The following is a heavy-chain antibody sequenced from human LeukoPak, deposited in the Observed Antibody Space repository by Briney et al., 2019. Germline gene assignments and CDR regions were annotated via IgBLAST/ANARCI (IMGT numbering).Heavy chain of an antibody. Sequence: GGSLRLSCAASGFTFSSYAMGWVRQAPGKGLEWVSAISGSGGSTYYADSVKGRFTISRDNSKNTLYLQMNSLRAEDTAVYYCAKDLLLWFGELGLDYWGQGTLVTVSS. CDR2: ISGSGGST. J-gene: IGHJ4*02. V-gene: IGHV3-23*01. CDR1: GFTFSSYA. CDR3: AKDLLLWFGELGLDY. D-gene: IGHD3-10*01.